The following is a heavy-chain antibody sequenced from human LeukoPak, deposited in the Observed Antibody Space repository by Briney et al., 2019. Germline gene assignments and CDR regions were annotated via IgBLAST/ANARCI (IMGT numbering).Heavy chain of an antibody. CDR1: GVSVTRGAY. CDR3: AREIEGYSDFYSFGRPDNYWFDP. D-gene: IGHD2-21*02. J-gene: IGHJ5*02. Sequence: SESLSLTCTVSGVSVTRGAYWTWIRQPPGKGLEWIGHDYYNGNTDYNPSLKSRVAMSVDKSNNQFSLKLSFVTAADTAVYFCAREIEGYSDFYSFGRPDNYWFDPWGQGTLITVSS. V-gene: IGHV4-30-2*01. CDR2: DYYNGNT.